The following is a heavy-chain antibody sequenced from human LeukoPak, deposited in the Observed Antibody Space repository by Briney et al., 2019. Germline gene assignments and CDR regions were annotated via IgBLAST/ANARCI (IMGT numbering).Heavy chain of an antibody. Sequence: PSETLSLTCAVSGGSISSYYWSWIRQPPGKGLEWIGYIYYTGSTNYNPSLKSRVTISVDTSKNQFSLKLSSVTAADTAVYYCARSGKSAYILDYWGQGTLVTVSS. CDR3: ARSGKSAYILDY. CDR2: IYYTGST. V-gene: IGHV4-59*01. CDR1: GGSISSYY. J-gene: IGHJ4*02. D-gene: IGHD3-16*01.